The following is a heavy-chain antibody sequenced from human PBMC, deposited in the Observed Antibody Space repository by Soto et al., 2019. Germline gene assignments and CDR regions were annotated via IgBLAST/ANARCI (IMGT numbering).Heavy chain of an antibody. CDR1: GFTFGTYA. CDR3: AKTPRGGNYGDWYFDL. V-gene: IGHV3-23*05. J-gene: IGHJ2*01. Sequence: EVQLLESGGALVQPGGSLRLSCAASGFTFGTYAMSWVRLAPGRGLEWVLGIYPSGSGTKTQPESVKGRFTIARDNSKNTLYLQMNSLRAEDTAIYYCAKTPRGGNYGDWYFDLWGRGTLVTVSS. CDR2: IYPSGSGTK. D-gene: IGHD4-4*01.